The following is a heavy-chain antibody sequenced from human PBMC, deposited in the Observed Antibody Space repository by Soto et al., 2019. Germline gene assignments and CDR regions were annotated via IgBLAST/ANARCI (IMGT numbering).Heavy chain of an antibody. V-gene: IGHV1-69*01. CDR1: GGTFTNSA. J-gene: IGHJ4*02. CDR3: ATKVRYFVWVFDS. D-gene: IGHD3-9*01. Sequence: QVQLVQSGAEVKKPGSSVKVSCKASGGTFTNSAVVWVRQTPAQGLEWMGGIIPLFGRANYAQKFQGRVTITADESTTTAYMEVSSLRSEDTAVYYCATKVRYFVWVFDSWGQGTLVTVSS. CDR2: IIPLFGRA.